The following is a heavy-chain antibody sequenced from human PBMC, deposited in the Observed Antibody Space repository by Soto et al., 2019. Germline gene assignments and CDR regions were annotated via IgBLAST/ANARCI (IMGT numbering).Heavy chain of an antibody. J-gene: IGHJ6*02. D-gene: IGHD2-15*01. Sequence: QVQLVQSGAEVKKPGASVKVSCKASGYTFTSYYMHWVRQAPGQGLEWMGTINPSGGSTSYAQKFQGRGTKTRDTSTSTVDRELSSLRSEDTAIYYGARIVVVAATRSGLDVWGQGTTVTVSS. CDR1: GYTFTSYY. CDR2: INPSGGST. CDR3: ARIVVVAATRSGLDV. V-gene: IGHV1-46*01.